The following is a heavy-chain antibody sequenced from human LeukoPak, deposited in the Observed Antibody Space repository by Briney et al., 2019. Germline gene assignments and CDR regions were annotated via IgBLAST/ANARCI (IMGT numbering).Heavy chain of an antibody. CDR3: ATDAIRYCSGGSCSDYYYGMDV. V-gene: IGHV3-30*04. D-gene: IGHD2-15*01. Sequence: GGSLRLSCAASGFTFGSYAMHWVRQAPGKGLEWVAVISYDGSNKYYADSVKGRFTISRDNSKNTLYLQMNSLRAEDTAVYYCATDAIRYCSGGSCSDYYYGMDVWGQGTTVTVSS. CDR1: GFTFGSYA. J-gene: IGHJ6*02. CDR2: ISYDGSNK.